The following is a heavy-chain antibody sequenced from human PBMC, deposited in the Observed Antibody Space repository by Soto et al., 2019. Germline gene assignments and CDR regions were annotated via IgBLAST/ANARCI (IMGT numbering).Heavy chain of an antibody. J-gene: IGHJ6*02. Sequence: GGSLRLSCAVSGFTFSTYAMHWVRQAPGKGLEWVAVISNDGSSKYYADSVKGRFTISRDNSKNMLYMEMNSLRAEDTAVYYCARAVAEYYFYGMDVWGQGTTVTVSS. D-gene: IGHD5-12*01. V-gene: IGHV3-30-3*01. CDR1: GFTFSTYA. CDR3: ARAVAEYYFYGMDV. CDR2: ISNDGSSK.